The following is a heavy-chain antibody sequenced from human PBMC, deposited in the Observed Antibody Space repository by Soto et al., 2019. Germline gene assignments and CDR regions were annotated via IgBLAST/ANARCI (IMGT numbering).Heavy chain of an antibody. V-gene: IGHV1-2*04. J-gene: IGHJ6*02. D-gene: IGHD1-1*01. CDR2: INPNSGGT. CDR1: GYTFTGYY. Sequence: ASVKVSCKASGYTFTGYYMHWVRQAPGQGLEWMGWINPNSGGTNYAQKFQGWVTMTRDTSISTAYMELSRLRSDDTAVYYCARSTGTVTYGMDVWGQGTTVTVSS. CDR3: ARSTGTVTYGMDV.